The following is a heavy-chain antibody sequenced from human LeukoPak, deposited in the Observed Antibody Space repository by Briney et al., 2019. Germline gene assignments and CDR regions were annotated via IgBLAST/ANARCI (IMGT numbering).Heavy chain of an antibody. CDR1: GFTFCSYA. J-gene: IGHJ4*02. V-gene: IGHV3-30*04. CDR3: ARDDYDSSGYYYGIVYY. CDR2: ISYDGSNK. Sequence: GGSLRLSCAASGFTFCSYAMRWVRQALGKGLERVAVISYDGSNKYYADSVKGRFTISRDNSKNTLYLQMNSLRAEDTAVYYCARDDYDSSGYYYGIVYYWGQGTLVTVSS. D-gene: IGHD3-22*01.